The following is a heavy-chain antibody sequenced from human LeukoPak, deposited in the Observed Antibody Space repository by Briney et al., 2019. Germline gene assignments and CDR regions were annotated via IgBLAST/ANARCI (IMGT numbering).Heavy chain of an antibody. D-gene: IGHD5-12*01. CDR3: AKDIVATYY. CDR1: GGSFSGYY. Sequence: ETLSLTCAVYGGSFSGYYWSWIRQPPGKGLEWVSAISGSGGSTYYADSVKGRFTISRDNSKNTLYLQMNSLRAEDTAVYYCAKDIVATYYWGQGTLVTVSS. CDR2: ISGSGGST. V-gene: IGHV3-23*01. J-gene: IGHJ4*02.